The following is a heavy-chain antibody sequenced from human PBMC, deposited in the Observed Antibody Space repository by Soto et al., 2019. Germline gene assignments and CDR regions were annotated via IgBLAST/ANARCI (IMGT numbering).Heavy chain of an antibody. CDR2: ISYDGSNK. D-gene: IGHD6-6*01. V-gene: IGHV3-30*18. Sequence: GGSLRLSCAASGFTFSSYGMHWVRQAPGKGLEWVAVISYDGSNKYYADSVKGRFTISRDNSKNTLYLQMNSLRAEDTAVYYCAKDRGGIAARRGSFDYWGQGTLVTVSS. CDR1: GFTFSSYG. J-gene: IGHJ4*02. CDR3: AKDRGGIAARRGSFDY.